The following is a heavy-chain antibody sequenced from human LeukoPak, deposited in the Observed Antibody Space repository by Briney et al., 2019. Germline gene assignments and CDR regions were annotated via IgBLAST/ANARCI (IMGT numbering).Heavy chain of an antibody. CDR3: ARGPRATQYYCDSSGYYYDIDY. J-gene: IGHJ4*02. D-gene: IGHD3-22*01. CDR2: IIPIFGTA. Sequence: SVKVSCKASGGTFSSYAISWVRQAPGQGLEWMGGIIPIFGTANYAQKFQGRVTITADESTSTAYMELSSLRSEDTAVYYCARGPRATQYYCDSSGYYYDIDYWGQGTLVTVSS. V-gene: IGHV1-69*13. CDR1: GGTFSSYA.